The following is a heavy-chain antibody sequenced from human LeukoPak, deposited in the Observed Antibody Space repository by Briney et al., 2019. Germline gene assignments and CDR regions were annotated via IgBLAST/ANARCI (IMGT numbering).Heavy chain of an antibody. CDR1: GYTFTSYG. CDR3: ARREYDFWSGYSIDY. J-gene: IGHJ4*02. CDR2: ICAYNGNT. D-gene: IGHD3-3*01. Sequence: ASVKVSCKASGYTFTSYGISWVRQAPGQGLEWMGWICAYNGNTNYAQKLQGRVTMTTDTSTSTAYMELRSLRSDDTAVYYCARREYDFWSGYSIDYWGQGTLVTVSS. V-gene: IGHV1-18*01.